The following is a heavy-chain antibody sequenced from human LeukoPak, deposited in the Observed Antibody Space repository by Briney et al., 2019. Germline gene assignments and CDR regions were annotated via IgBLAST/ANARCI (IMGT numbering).Heavy chain of an antibody. CDR1: GFTFSSYA. Sequence: GGSLRLSCAASGFTFSSYAMSWVRQAPGKGLEWVSAISGSGGSTYYADSVKGRLTISRDNSKNTLYLQMNSLRAEDTAVYYCAKAIDHGDYRADYGMDVWGQGTTVTVSS. J-gene: IGHJ6*02. V-gene: IGHV3-23*01. CDR3: AKAIDHGDYRADYGMDV. CDR2: ISGSGGST. D-gene: IGHD4-17*01.